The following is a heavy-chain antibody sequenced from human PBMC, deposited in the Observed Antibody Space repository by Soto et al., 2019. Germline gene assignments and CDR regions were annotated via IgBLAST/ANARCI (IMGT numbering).Heavy chain of an antibody. CDR1: GYSFTSYW. Sequence: PGESLKISCKCSGYSFTSYWISWVRQMPGKGLEGMGWIGPSYHYSNYNPTLQGHVTISADKAISTAYLPWSRLKASDTAMYFCSRMDNSYGYYYHYGMDVWGQGTTVTVSS. V-gene: IGHV5-10-1*01. J-gene: IGHJ6*02. CDR2: IGPSYHYS. CDR3: SRMDNSYGYYYHYGMDV. D-gene: IGHD5-18*01.